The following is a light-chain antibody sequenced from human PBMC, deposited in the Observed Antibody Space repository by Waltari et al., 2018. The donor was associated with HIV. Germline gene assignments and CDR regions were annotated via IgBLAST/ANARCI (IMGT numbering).Light chain of an antibody. V-gene: IGLV1-47*01. J-gene: IGLJ3*02. CDR2: RNN. CDR3: AAWDDSLSGQWV. CDR1: SSNIGSNY. Sequence: QSVLTQPHSASGTPGQRVTISCSGSSSNIGSNYVYWYQQLPGTAPKLLIYRNNQRPSGVPARFSGSKSGTSASLAISGLRSEDEADYYCAAWDDSLSGQWVFGGGTKVTVL.